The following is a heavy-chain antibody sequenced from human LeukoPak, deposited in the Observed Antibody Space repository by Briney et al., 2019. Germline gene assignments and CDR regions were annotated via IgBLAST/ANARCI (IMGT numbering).Heavy chain of an antibody. D-gene: IGHD5-18*01. V-gene: IGHV3-23*01. J-gene: IGHJ4*02. CDR1: GFTFSSYA. CDR2: ISGSGGSP. Sequence: GGSLRLSCAASGFTFSSYAMSWVRQAPGKGLEWVSAISGSGGSPYFADSVKGRFTISRDNSKNTLYLQMNSLRAEDTAVYYCASSDTAMATLDYWGQGTLVTVSS. CDR3: ASSDTAMATLDY.